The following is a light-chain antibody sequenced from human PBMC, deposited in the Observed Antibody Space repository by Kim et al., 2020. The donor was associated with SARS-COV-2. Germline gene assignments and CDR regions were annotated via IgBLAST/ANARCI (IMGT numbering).Light chain of an antibody. Sequence: QSALTQPASVSGSPGQSITISCTGTSSDVGDYDYVSWYQHHPGKAPKLIIYDVIKRPSEISNRFSGSKSGNTASLTISGLQAEDEADYYCSSYTSSNTWVFGGGTQLTVL. J-gene: IGLJ3*02. CDR2: DVI. CDR3: SSYTSSNTWV. CDR1: SSDVGDYDY. V-gene: IGLV2-14*03.